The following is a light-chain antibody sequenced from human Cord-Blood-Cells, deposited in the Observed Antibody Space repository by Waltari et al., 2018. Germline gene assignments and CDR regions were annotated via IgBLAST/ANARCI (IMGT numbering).Light chain of an antibody. Sequence: STWGGNNIGSKSVHWYQQKPGQAPVLVIYYDSDRPSGIPERFSGSNSGNTATLTISRVEAGDEADYYCQVWDSSSDHPVFGGGTKLTVL. CDR3: QVWDSSSDHPV. CDR2: YDS. J-gene: IGLJ3*02. CDR1: NIGSKS. V-gene: IGLV3-21*04.